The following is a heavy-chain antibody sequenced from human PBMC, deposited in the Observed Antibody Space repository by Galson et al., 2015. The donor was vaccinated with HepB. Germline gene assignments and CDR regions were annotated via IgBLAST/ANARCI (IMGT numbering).Heavy chain of an antibody. D-gene: IGHD3-10*01. V-gene: IGHV5-51*03. Sequence: SGAEVKKPGESLKISCKGSGYNFASNWIAWVRQMPGEGLEWMGIIYPGDSDTKYSPSFQGRVTISAAKSISTAYLQWSSLKASDNAIYYCTRRGGTYSDSGTGYGMDVWGQGTTVTVSS. CDR1: GYNFASNW. J-gene: IGHJ6*02. CDR2: IYPGDSDT. CDR3: TRRGGTYSDSGTGYGMDV.